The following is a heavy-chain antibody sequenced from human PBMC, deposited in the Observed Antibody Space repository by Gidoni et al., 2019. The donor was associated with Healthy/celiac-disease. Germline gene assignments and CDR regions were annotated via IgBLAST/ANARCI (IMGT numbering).Heavy chain of an antibody. CDR2: INHSGST. CDR3: ARGDDILTGYFLADY. CDR1: GGSFSGYY. J-gene: IGHJ4*02. Sequence: QVQLQQWGAGLLKPSETLSLTFAVYGGSFSGYYWSWIRQPPGKGLEWIGEINHSGSTNYNPSLKSRVTISVDTSKNQFSLKLSSVTAADTAVYYCARGDDILTGYFLADYWGQGTLVTVSS. V-gene: IGHV4-34*01. D-gene: IGHD3-9*01.